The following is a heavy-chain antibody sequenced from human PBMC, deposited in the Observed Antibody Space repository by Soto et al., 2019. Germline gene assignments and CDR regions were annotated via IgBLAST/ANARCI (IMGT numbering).Heavy chain of an antibody. CDR2: ISYDGSNK. CDR1: GFTFSSYA. Sequence: QVQLVESGGGVVQPGRSLRLSCAASGFTFSSYAMHWVRQSPGKGLEWVAVISYDGSNKYYADSVKGRFTISRDNSKNTLYMQMNILRAEDTAVYYCARATDILTGLDYYYGMDVWGQGTTVTVSS. V-gene: IGHV3-30-3*01. J-gene: IGHJ6*02. CDR3: ARATDILTGLDYYYGMDV. D-gene: IGHD3-9*01.